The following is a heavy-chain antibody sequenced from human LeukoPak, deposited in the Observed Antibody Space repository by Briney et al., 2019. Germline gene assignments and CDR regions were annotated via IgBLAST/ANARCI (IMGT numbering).Heavy chain of an antibody. CDR1: GFTFSSYA. V-gene: IGHV3-23*01. D-gene: IGHD3-10*01. CDR3: AKDPSYYYGLDAFDI. CDR2: ISGSGGST. Sequence: PGGSLRLSCAASGFTFSSYAMSWVRQAPGKGLEWVSAISGSGGSTYYADSVKGRFTISRGNSKNTLYLQMNSLRAEDTAVYYCAKDPSYYYGLDAFDIWGQGTMVTVSS. J-gene: IGHJ3*02.